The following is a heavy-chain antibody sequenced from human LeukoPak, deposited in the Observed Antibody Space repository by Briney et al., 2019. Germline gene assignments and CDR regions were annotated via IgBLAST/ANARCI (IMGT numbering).Heavy chain of an antibody. CDR3: AKGPLRGTAAAIDY. D-gene: IGHD2-2*01. J-gene: IGHJ4*02. CDR2: ISYDGRNI. CDR1: GFTFNNYG. V-gene: IGHV3-30*18. Sequence: GKSLRLSCAASGFTFNNYGMHWVRQAPGKGLEWVAVISYDGRNIHYPDSVKGRFTISRDISTDTLWLQMDSLRTEDTAVYYCAKGPLRGTAAAIDYWGQGTLVTVSS.